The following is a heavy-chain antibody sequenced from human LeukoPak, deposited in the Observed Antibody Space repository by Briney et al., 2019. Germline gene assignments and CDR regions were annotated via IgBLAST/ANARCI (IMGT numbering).Heavy chain of an antibody. J-gene: IGHJ5*02. CDR2: LIPIFGTA. CDR1: GGTFSSYA. CDR3: ARVGYYDSSGYYYGWFDP. Sequence: ASVKVSCKASGGTFSSYAISWVRPAPGQGLEWMGGLIPIFGTANYAQKFQGRVTITADESTSTAYMELSSLRSEDTAVYYCARVGYYDSSGYYYGWFDPWGQGTLVTVSS. V-gene: IGHV1-69*13. D-gene: IGHD3-22*01.